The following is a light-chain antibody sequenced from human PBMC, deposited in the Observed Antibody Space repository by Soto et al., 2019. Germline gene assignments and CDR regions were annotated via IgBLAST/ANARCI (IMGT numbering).Light chain of an antibody. V-gene: IGLV2-14*02. Sequence: QSVLTQPASVSGSPGQSITISCTGTYSDVGSYNLVSWYQHHPGKAPKLIIYEGSKRPSGVSNRFSGSKSGTSASLAINGLQAEDEAHYYCQSYDNSLSGSWVFGGGTKLTVL. CDR3: QSYDNSLSGSWV. J-gene: IGLJ3*02. CDR2: EGS. CDR1: YSDVGSYNL.